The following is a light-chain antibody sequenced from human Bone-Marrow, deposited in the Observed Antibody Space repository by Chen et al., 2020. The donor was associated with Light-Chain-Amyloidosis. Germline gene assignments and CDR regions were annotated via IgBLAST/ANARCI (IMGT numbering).Light chain of an antibody. V-gene: IGKV3-15*01. CDR2: AAS. CDR1: QSVRSN. CDR3: QQYHDWPPIT. J-gene: IGKJ5*01. Sequence: EIVMTQSPASVTVSPGEGVTLSCRARQSVRSNLAWYQQRPGQAPRLLISAASTRASNVPVRFSGSGSGTEFTLTISTLQSEDFAVYYCQQYHDWPPITFGQGTRLEIK.